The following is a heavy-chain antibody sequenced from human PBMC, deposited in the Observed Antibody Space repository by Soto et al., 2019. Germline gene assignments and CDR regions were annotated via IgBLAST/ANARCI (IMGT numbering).Heavy chain of an antibody. Sequence: GGSLRLSCVASGFTFRSYTMNWVRQAPGKGLEWVSAIRGFSPYTFYADSVKGRFTISRDNAKNSLFLQMNSLRPEDTAVYYCARDIDMDIVVEVAATAPGYWGQGTLVTVSS. CDR1: GFTFRSYT. CDR2: IRGFSPYT. D-gene: IGHD2-15*01. V-gene: IGHV3-21*04. J-gene: IGHJ4*02. CDR3: ARDIDMDIVVEVAATAPGY.